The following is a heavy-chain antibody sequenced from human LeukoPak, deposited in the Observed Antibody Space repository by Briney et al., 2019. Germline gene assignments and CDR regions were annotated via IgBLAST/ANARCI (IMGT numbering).Heavy chain of an antibody. CDR3: ANGGNYLDY. V-gene: IGHV3-9*01. D-gene: IGHD4-23*01. CDR1: GFTFDDYA. J-gene: IGHJ4*02. Sequence: GGSLRLSCAASGFTFDDYAMHWVRQAPGKGLEWVSGISWNSGSIGYADSVKGRFTISRDNAKNSLYLQMNSLRAEDTALYSCANGGNYLDYWGQGTLVTVSS. CDR2: ISWNSGSI.